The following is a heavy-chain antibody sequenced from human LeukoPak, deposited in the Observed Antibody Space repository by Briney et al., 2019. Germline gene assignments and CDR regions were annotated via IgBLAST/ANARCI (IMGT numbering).Heavy chain of an antibody. Sequence: ASVKVSCKASGYTFTSYDINWVRQATGQGLEWMGWINPNSGGTNYAQKFQGRVTMTRDTSISTAYMELSRLRSDDTAVYYCARMYRQLVSNPFDYWGQGTLVTVSS. J-gene: IGHJ4*02. D-gene: IGHD6-6*01. CDR3: ARMYRQLVSNPFDY. CDR1: GYTFTSYD. CDR2: INPNSGGT. V-gene: IGHV1-2*02.